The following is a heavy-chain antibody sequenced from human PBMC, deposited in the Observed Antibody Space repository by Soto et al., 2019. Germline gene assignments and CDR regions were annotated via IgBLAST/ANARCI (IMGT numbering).Heavy chain of an antibody. V-gene: IGHV4-34*01. CDR1: GGSFSGYY. CDR3: ARGFLGYCSSTSCSKSAFDI. Sequence: QVQLQQWGAGLLKPSETLSLTCAVYGGSFSGYYWSWIRQPPGKGLEWIGEINRSGSTNYNPSLKSRVTISVDTSKNQFSLKLSSVTAADTAVYYCARGFLGYCSSTSCSKSAFDIWGQGTMVTVSS. J-gene: IGHJ3*02. D-gene: IGHD2-2*01. CDR2: INRSGST.